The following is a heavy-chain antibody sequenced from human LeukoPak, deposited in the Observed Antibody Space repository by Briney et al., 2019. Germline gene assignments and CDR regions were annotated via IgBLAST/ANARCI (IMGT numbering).Heavy chain of an antibody. CDR3: ARGFYPDRTMIVVVVDY. D-gene: IGHD3-22*01. CDR1: GFTVSSNY. J-gene: IGHJ4*02. V-gene: IGHV3-7*03. CDR2: IKQDGSET. Sequence: PGGSLRLSCAASGFTVSSNYMSWVRQAPGKGLEWVANIKQDGSETYYVDSVKGRFTISRDNAKNSLYLQMNSLRAEDTAVYYCARGFYPDRTMIVVVVDYWGQGSLVTVSS.